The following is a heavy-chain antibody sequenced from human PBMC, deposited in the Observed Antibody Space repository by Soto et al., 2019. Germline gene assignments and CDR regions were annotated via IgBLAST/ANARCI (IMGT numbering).Heavy chain of an antibody. CDR2: IYHSGST. Sequence: QLQLQESGSGLVKPSQTLSLTCAVSGGSISSGGYSWSWIRQPPGKGLEWIGYIYHSGSTYYNPSLKSRVTISVDRSKNQFSLKLSSVTAADTAVYYCAISYGGNSGVFFDYWGQGTLVTVSS. CDR1: GGSISSGGYS. CDR3: AISYGGNSGVFFDY. V-gene: IGHV4-30-2*01. D-gene: IGHD2-21*02. J-gene: IGHJ4*02.